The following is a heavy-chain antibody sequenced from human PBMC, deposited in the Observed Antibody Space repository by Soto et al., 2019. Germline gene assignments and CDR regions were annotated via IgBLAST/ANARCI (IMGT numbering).Heavy chain of an antibody. CDR3: ARSSGSYSKWFDS. V-gene: IGHV1-2*02. Sequence: GASVKVSCKTSGYTFTAYYMHWLRQAPGHGLEWLGWTSPRTGGAKYPHKFQGRVSMTRNTSITTAYMELTGLSTDDTAVYYCARSSGSYSKWFDSWGQGTLVTVSS. CDR2: TSPRTGGA. J-gene: IGHJ5*01. D-gene: IGHD3-10*01. CDR1: GYTFTAYY.